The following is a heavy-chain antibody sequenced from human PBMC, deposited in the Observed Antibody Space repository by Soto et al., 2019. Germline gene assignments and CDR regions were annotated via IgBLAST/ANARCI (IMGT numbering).Heavy chain of an antibody. CDR3: ARSNYDFWSGYFVWFDY. J-gene: IGHJ5*01. D-gene: IGHD3-3*01. CDR2: MNPNSGNT. CDR1: GYTFTSYD. V-gene: IGHV1-8*01. Sequence: ASVKVSCKASGYTFTSYDINWVRQATGQGLEWMGWMNPNSGNTGYAQKFQGRVTMTRNTSISTAYMELSSLRSEDTAVYYCARSNYDFWSGYFVWFDYWGQRTLVTVSS.